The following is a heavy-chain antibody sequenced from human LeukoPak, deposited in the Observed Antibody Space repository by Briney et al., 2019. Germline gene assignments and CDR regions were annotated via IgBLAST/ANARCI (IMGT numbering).Heavy chain of an antibody. D-gene: IGHD1-26*01. CDR1: GFTFSSYA. Sequence: GGSLRLSCAASGFTFSSYAMSWVRQAPGKGLEWVSAISGSGGSTCYADSVKGRFAISRDNSKNTLYLQMNSLRAEDTAVYYCAKDRAVGATGSPFDYWGRGTLVTVSS. CDR2: ISGSGGST. J-gene: IGHJ4*02. CDR3: AKDRAVGATGSPFDY. V-gene: IGHV3-23*01.